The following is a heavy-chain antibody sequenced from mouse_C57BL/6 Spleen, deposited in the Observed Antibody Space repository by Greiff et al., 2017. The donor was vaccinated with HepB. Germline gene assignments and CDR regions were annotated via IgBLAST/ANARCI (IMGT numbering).Heavy chain of an antibody. D-gene: IGHD1-1*01. CDR1: GYTFTSYW. CDR2: IDPSDSYT. Sequence: QVQLQQPGAELVRPGPSVKLSCKASGYTFTSYWMHWVKQRPGQGLEWIGVIDPSDSYTNYNQKFKGKATLTVDTSSSTAYMQLSSLTSEDSAVYYCARSGYYYGSSYGAMDYWGQGTSVTVSS. V-gene: IGHV1-59*01. CDR3: ARSGYYYGSSYGAMDY. J-gene: IGHJ4*01.